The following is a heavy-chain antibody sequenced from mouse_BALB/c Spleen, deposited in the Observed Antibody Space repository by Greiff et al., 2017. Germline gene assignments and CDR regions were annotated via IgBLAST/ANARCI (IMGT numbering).Heavy chain of an antibody. CDR1: GFSLTSYG. CDR2: IWGDGST. D-gene: IGHD1-1*01. J-gene: IGHJ4*01. Sequence: VKLMESGPGLVAPSQSLSITCTVSGFSLTSYGVSWVRQPPGKGLEWLGVIWGDGSTNYHSALISRLSISKDNSKSQVFLKLNSLQTDDTATYYCATITTVVATFYYAMDYWGQGTSVTVSS. V-gene: IGHV2-3*01. CDR3: ATITTVVATFYYAMDY.